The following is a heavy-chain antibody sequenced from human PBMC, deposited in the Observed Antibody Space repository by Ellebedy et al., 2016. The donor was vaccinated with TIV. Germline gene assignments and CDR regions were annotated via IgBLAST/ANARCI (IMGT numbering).Heavy chain of an antibody. J-gene: IGHJ4*02. CDR1: GFTFSSYG. CDR2: IKQDGSEK. V-gene: IGHV3-7*03. CDR3: ARRGRHYFDY. D-gene: IGHD6-25*01. Sequence: PGGSLRLSCAASGFTFSSYGMHWVRQAPGKGLEWVANIKQDGSEKYYVDSVKGRFTISRDNAKNSLYLQMNSLRAEDTAVYYCARRGRHYFDYWGQGTLVTVSS.